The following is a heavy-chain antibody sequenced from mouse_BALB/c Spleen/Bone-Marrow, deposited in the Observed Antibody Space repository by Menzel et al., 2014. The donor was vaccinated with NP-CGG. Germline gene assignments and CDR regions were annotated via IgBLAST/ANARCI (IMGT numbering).Heavy chain of an antibody. J-gene: IGHJ3*01. V-gene: IGHV1-19*01. CDR2: VNPYNGGT. CDR1: GYTFTDYY. D-gene: IGHD2-1*01. Sequence: VQLKQSGPELVKPGASVKTSCKASGYTFTDYYMDWVKQSHGESFEWIGRVNPYNGGTSYNQKFKGKATLTVDKSSSTAYMELNSLTSEDSAVYYCARGNYYGNWFAYWGQGTLVTVSA. CDR3: ARGNYYGNWFAY.